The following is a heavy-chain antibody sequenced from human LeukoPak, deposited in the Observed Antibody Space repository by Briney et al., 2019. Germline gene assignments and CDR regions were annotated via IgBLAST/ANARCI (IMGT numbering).Heavy chain of an antibody. Sequence: GSLRLSCAASGFTFSSYEMNWVRQAPGKGLEWVSYISSSGSTIYYADSMKGRFTISRDNAKNSLYLQMNSLRAEDTAVYYCARDAPWSTFGMDVWGKGTTVTVSS. V-gene: IGHV3-48*03. CDR3: ARDAPWSTFGMDV. CDR1: GFTFSSYE. J-gene: IGHJ6*04. CDR2: ISSSGSTI. D-gene: IGHD2-8*01.